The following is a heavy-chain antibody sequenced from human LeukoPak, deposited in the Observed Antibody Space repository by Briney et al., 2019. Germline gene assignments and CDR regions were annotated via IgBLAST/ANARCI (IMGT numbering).Heavy chain of an antibody. CDR2: INPSGGST. D-gene: IGHD1-14*01. CDR1: GYTFTSYG. Sequence: GASVKVSCKASGYTFTSYGISWVRQAPGQGLEWMGIINPSGGSTSYAQKFQGRVTMTRDTSISTAYMELSSLRSEDTAVYYCARGPAVDHGHYYYYYGMDVWGQGTTVTVSS. J-gene: IGHJ6*02. CDR3: ARGPAVDHGHYYYYYGMDV. V-gene: IGHV1-46*01.